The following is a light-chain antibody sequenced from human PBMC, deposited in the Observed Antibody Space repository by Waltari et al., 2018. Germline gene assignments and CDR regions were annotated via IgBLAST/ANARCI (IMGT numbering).Light chain of an antibody. CDR2: EVT. Sequence: QSALTQPASVSGSPGQSITISCTGTSGDVGSYNLVSWYQQHPGKAPKLMIYEVTERPSGVSNRFSGSKSDNTASLTISGLQAEDEADYYCCSHAGSSIYVFGTGTKVTIL. V-gene: IGLV2-23*02. J-gene: IGLJ1*01. CDR3: CSHAGSSIYV. CDR1: SGDVGSYNL.